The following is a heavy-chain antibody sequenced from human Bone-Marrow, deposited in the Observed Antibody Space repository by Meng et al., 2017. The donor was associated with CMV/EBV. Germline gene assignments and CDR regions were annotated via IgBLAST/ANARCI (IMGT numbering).Heavy chain of an antibody. CDR1: GFTFSTHT. Sequence: GGSLRLSCVASGFTFSTHTMTWVRQTPAKGLEWVSSVTGSGSSTYYADSVKGRFTISRDNSKNTVYLQMNSLRAEDTAKYYCAKGGRSTDWSFDYWGQATLVTVYS. D-gene: IGHD3-9*01. CDR2: VTGSGSST. V-gene: IGHV3-23*01. CDR3: AKGGRSTDWSFDY. J-gene: IGHJ4*02.